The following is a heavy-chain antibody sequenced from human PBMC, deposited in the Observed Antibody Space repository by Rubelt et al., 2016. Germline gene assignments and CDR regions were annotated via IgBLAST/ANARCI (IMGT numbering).Heavy chain of an antibody. CDR1: GFTLRIYD. J-gene: IGHJ4*02. V-gene: IGHV3-13*01. Sequence: EVQLVESGGGSVQPGGSLRLSCAASGFTLRIYDMHWVRQAPGKGLEWVSAIGAVDDTYYADSVRGRFAVSREVAKNSLYLQMNSLRAEDTAVYYCARGRYTYGYAFDYWGQGTLVTVSS. CDR3: ARGRYTYGYAFDY. CDR2: IGAVDDT. D-gene: IGHD5-18*01.